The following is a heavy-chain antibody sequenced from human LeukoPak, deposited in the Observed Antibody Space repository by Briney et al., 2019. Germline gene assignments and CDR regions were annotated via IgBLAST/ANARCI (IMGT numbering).Heavy chain of an antibody. V-gene: IGHV3-11*04. Sequence: GRSLRLSCAASGFTFSDYYMSWIRQAPGKGLEWVSDISSSGSTIYYADSVKGRFTISRDNAKNSLYLQMNSLRAENTAVYYCARVSGVAAMVDYFDYWGQGTLVTVSS. CDR1: GFTFSDYY. CDR2: ISSSGSTI. J-gene: IGHJ4*02. CDR3: ARVSGVAAMVDYFDY. D-gene: IGHD5-18*01.